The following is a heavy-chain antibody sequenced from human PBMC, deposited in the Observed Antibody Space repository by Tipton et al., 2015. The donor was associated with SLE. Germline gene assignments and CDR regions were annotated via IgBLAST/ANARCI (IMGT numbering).Heavy chain of an antibody. J-gene: IGHJ4*02. CDR3: ARVRTRDTSDVPVYFFDY. V-gene: IGHV6-1*01. Sequence: GLVKPSQTLSLTCAISGDSVSANSAAWNWIRQSPSRGLEWLGRTYYRSKWYSDYAVSVKSRMTINPDTSKNQFSLHLSSVTPEDTAVYYCARVRTRDTSDVPVYFFDYWGQGTLVTVSP. CDR2: TYYRSKWYS. CDR1: GDSVSANSAA. D-gene: IGHD3-22*01.